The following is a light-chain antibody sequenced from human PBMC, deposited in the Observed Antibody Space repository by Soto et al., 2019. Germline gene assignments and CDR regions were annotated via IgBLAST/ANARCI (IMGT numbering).Light chain of an antibody. CDR3: SSYTSNTTRV. Sequence: QSVLTQPASVSGSPGQSITISCTGTSSDVGGYNYVSWYQQHPGKAPKVMIYEVRNRPSGVSIRFSGSKSGNTASLTISGLLAEDEADYYCSSYTSNTTRVFGGGTKLTVL. CDR2: EVR. V-gene: IGLV2-14*01. CDR1: SSDVGGYNY. J-gene: IGLJ3*02.